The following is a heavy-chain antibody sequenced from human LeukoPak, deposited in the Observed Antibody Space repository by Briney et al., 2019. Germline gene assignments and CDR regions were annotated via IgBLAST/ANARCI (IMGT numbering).Heavy chain of an antibody. CDR2: IWYDGSNA. V-gene: IGHV3-33*06. J-gene: IGHJ4*02. D-gene: IGHD3-3*01. CDR3: AKDLRFLEWLSTPGTFDY. CDR1: GFTFSSNG. Sequence: GGSLRLSCAASGFTFSSNGMHWVRQAPGKGLEWVAIIWYDGSNAYYADSVKGRFTISRDNSKNTLYLQMNSLRAEDTAVYYCAKDLRFLEWLSTPGTFDYWGQGTLVTVSS.